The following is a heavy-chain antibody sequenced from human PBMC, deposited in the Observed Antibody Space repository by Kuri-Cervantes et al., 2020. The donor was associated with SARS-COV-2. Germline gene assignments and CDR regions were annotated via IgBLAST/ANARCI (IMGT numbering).Heavy chain of an antibody. Sequence: SETLSLTCTVSGGSISSGSYYWSWIGQPAGKGLVWIGYIYTSGSTYYNPTLKSRVTISVDTSKNQFSLKLSSVTAADTAVYYCARESGEGWFDHWGQGTLVTVSS. V-gene: IGHV4-61*09. CDR2: IYTSGST. J-gene: IGHJ5*02. CDR3: ARESGEGWFDH. D-gene: IGHD7-27*01. CDR1: GGSISSGSYY.